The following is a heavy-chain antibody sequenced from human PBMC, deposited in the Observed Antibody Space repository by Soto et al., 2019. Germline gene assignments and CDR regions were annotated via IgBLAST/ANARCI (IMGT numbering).Heavy chain of an antibody. CDR1: GGSISSYY. J-gene: IGHJ4*02. CDR3: ARTRYCSGGSCYSDYFDY. D-gene: IGHD2-15*01. CDR2: IYYSGGT. V-gene: IGHV4-59*01. Sequence: LSLTCTVSGGSISSYYWSWIRQPPGKGLEWIGYIYYSGGTNYNPSLKSRVTISVDTSKNQFSLKLSSVTAADTAVYYCARTRYCSGGSCYSDYFDYWGQGTLVTVSS.